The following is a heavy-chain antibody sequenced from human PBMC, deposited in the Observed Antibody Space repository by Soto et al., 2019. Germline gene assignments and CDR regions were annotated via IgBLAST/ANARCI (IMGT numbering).Heavy chain of an antibody. V-gene: IGHV3-30*18. Sequence: QVQLVESGGGVVQPGRSLRLSCAASGFTFSSYGMHWVRQAPGKGLEWVAVISYDGSNKYYADSVKGRFTISRDNSKNTLYLQMNSLRAEDTAVYYCAKLGSEVAFDIWDQGTMVTVSS. CDR2: ISYDGSNK. J-gene: IGHJ3*02. CDR1: GFTFSSYG. D-gene: IGHD2-15*01. CDR3: AKLGSEVAFDI.